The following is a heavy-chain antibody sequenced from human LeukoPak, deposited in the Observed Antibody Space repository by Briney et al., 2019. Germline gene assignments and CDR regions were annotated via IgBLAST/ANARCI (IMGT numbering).Heavy chain of an antibody. Sequence: APVKVSCKASGYIFTGYYMHWVRQAPGQGLEWMGWINPNSGGTNYAQKFQGRVTMTRDTSISIAYMELSSLRSDDTAVYYCARVASSSSKAFDIWGQGTMVTVSS. V-gene: IGHV1-2*02. J-gene: IGHJ3*02. CDR1: GYIFTGYY. CDR3: ARVASSSSKAFDI. D-gene: IGHD6-6*01. CDR2: INPNSGGT.